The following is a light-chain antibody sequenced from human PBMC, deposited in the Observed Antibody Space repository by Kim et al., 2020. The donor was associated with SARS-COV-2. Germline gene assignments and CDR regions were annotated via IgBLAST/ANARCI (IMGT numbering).Light chain of an antibody. V-gene: IGLV3-1*01. CDR2: QDS. CDR3: QAWDSSTGV. J-gene: IGLJ1*01. Sequence: SQGKTASITGAEVKVGDKCSCCNQKKPGQSPVLVIYQDSKRPSGFPERFSGSNSGNTATLTISGTQAMDEADYYCQAWDSSTGVFGTGTKVTVL. CDR1: KVGDKC.